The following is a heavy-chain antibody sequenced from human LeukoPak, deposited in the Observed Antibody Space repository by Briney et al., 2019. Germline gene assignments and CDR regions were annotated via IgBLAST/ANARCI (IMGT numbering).Heavy chain of an antibody. Sequence: GGSLRLSCTTSGFTFGDYAMSWFRQAPGKGLEWVAFIRSKAYGGTTEYAASVKGRFTISRDDFKSIAYLQMNSLKTEDTAVYYCTRGGYYDSSGYPYFDYWGQGTLVTVSS. V-gene: IGHV3-49*03. CDR3: TRGGYYDSSGYPYFDY. J-gene: IGHJ4*02. CDR2: IRSKAYGGTT. CDR1: GFTFGDYA. D-gene: IGHD3-22*01.